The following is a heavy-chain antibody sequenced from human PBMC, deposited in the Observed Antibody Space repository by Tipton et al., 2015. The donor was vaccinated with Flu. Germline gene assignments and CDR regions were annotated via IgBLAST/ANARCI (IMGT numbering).Heavy chain of an antibody. CDR2: IYNSGTA. J-gene: IGHJ5*02. V-gene: IGHV4-39*06. CDR1: GGSISSSRYY. Sequence: TLSLTCTVSGGSISSSRYYWGWIRQPPGKGLEWIGSIYNSGTAYYNPSLKSRVTISVDTSKNQIPLKLSSVTAADTAVYYCARYPESNYHWFGPWGQGALVTVSS. CDR3: ARYPESNYHWFGP. D-gene: IGHD4-11*01.